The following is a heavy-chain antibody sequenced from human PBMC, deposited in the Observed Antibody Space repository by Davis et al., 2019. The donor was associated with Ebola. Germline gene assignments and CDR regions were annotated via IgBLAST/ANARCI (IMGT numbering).Heavy chain of an antibody. D-gene: IGHD3-22*01. Sequence: GESLKISCAASGFTFSDYYMSWIRQAPGKGLEWVSYISSSGSTIYYADSVKGRFTISRDNAKKSLSLQMNSLRAEDTALYYCAKGPRDSSGYYYFDHWGQGSLVTVSS. CDR3: AKGPRDSSGYYYFDH. CDR2: ISSSGSTI. V-gene: IGHV3-11*01. J-gene: IGHJ4*02. CDR1: GFTFSDYY.